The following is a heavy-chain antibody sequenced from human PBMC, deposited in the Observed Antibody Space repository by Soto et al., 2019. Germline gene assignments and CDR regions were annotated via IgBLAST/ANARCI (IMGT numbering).Heavy chain of an antibody. Sequence: EVQLVESGGGLVQPGRSLRLSCAASGFTFDDYAMHWVRQAPGKGLEWVSGISWNSGSIGYADSVKGRFTISRDNAKNSLYLQMNSLRAEDTALYYCAKGLVGATPGWFDPWGQGTLVTVSS. J-gene: IGHJ5*02. V-gene: IGHV3-9*01. CDR2: ISWNSGSI. CDR1: GFTFDDYA. D-gene: IGHD1-26*01. CDR3: AKGLVGATPGWFDP.